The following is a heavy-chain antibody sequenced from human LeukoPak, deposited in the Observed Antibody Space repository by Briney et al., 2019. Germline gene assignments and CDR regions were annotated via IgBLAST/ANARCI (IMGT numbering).Heavy chain of an antibody. Sequence: SETLSLTCTVSGGSISSSSYYWGWIRQPPGKGLEWIGSIYYSGSTYYNPSLKSRVTISVDTSKNQFSLKLSSVTAADTAVYYCARAMGRGSYRVYYMDVWGKGTTVTVSS. D-gene: IGHD1-26*01. V-gene: IGHV4-39*07. J-gene: IGHJ6*03. CDR3: ARAMGRGSYRVYYMDV. CDR1: GGSISSSSYY. CDR2: IYYSGST.